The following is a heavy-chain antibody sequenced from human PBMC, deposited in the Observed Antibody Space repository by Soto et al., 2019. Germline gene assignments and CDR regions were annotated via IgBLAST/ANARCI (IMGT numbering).Heavy chain of an antibody. CDR1: GGSFSGYY. CDR2: INHSGST. CDR3: AGYRENTCDY. V-gene: IGHV4-34*01. Sequence: PSETLSLTCAVYGGSFSGYYWSWIRQPPGKGLEWIGEINHSGSTNYNPSLKSRVTISVDTSKNQFSLKLSSVTAADTAVYYCAGYRENTCDYWGQGTLVTVSS. J-gene: IGHJ4*02.